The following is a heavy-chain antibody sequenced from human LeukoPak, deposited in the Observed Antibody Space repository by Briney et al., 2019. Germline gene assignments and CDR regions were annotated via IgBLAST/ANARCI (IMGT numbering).Heavy chain of an antibody. Sequence: GGSLRLSCAASGFTFSSYTMNWVRQAPGKGLEWVSYIDLSGSTLYYVDSVKGRFTISRDNAKNSLYLQMNSLRAEDTAVYYCARGPPLFDPWGQGIMVTVSS. CDR2: IDLSGSTL. CDR3: ARGPPLFDP. V-gene: IGHV3-48*04. J-gene: IGHJ5*02. CDR1: GFTFSSYT.